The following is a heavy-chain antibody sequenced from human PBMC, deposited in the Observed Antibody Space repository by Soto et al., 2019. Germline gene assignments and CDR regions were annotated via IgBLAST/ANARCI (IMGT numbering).Heavy chain of an antibody. J-gene: IGHJ5*02. CDR1: GFTFSSYA. D-gene: IGHD3-3*01. CDR3: AKDPPDNYDFWSGYYGSS. V-gene: IGHV3-23*01. Sequence: PGGSLRLSCAASGFTFSSYAMSWVRQAPGKGLEWVSAISGSGGSTYYADSVKGRFTISRDNSKNTLYLQMNSLRAEDTAVYYCAKDPPDNYDFWSGYYGSSWGQGTLVTVSS. CDR2: ISGSGGST.